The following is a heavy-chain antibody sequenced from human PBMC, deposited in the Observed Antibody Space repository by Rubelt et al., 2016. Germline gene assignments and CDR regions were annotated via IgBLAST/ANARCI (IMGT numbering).Heavy chain of an antibody. CDR2: IYYTGST. V-gene: IGHV4-34*01. Sequence: QVQLQQWGAGLLKPSETLTLTCAVYGGSFSGYYWSWIRQPPGKGLEWIGYIYYTGSTNYNPSLKSRVTISVDMSKNQFSLGLSSVTAADTAVYYCARHVRVQLWSHFFDYWGQGTLVTVSS. CDR3: ARHVRVQLWSHFFDY. J-gene: IGHJ4*02. D-gene: IGHD1-1*01. CDR1: GGSFSGYY.